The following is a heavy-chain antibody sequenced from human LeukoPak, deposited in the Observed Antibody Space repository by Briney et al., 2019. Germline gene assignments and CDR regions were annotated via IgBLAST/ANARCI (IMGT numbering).Heavy chain of an antibody. CDR2: INPNSGVT. J-gene: IGHJ6*03. Sequence: GASVKVSCKASGYTFTNYGISWVRQAPGQGLEWMGWINPNSGVTKYGQKFLGRVTMTRVTSISTAYMELSRLRFDDTAVYYCARGRLPDARNYHYYYMDVWGKGTAVSISS. CDR1: GYTFTNYG. CDR3: ARGRLPDARNYHYYYMDV. D-gene: IGHD1-14*01. V-gene: IGHV1-2*02.